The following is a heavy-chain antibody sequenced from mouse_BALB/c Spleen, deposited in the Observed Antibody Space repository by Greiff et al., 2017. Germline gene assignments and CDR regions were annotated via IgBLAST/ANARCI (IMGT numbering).Heavy chain of an antibody. CDR2: IDPETGGT. V-gene: IGHV1-15*01. CDR1: GYTFTDYE. J-gene: IGHJ1*01. D-gene: IGHD4-1*02. Sequence: QVHVKQSGAELVRPGASVTLSCKASGYTFTDYEMHWVKQTPVHGLEWIGAIDPETGGTAYNQKFKGKATLTADKSSSTAYMELRSLTSEDSAVYYCTAQLGRYFDVWGAGTTVTVSS. CDR3: TAQLGRYFDV.